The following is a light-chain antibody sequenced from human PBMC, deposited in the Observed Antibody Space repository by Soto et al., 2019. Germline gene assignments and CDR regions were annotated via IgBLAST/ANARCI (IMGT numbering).Light chain of an antibody. CDR1: QGISSY. Sequence: DIQLTQSPSFLSASVGDRVTITCRASQGISSYLAWYQQKPGKAPKLLIYDASTLQSGVPSRFSGSGSGTDXXXTISSLQPEDFATYYCQQLDSYPITFGQGTRLEIK. J-gene: IGKJ5*01. CDR2: DAS. CDR3: QQLDSYPIT. V-gene: IGKV1-9*01.